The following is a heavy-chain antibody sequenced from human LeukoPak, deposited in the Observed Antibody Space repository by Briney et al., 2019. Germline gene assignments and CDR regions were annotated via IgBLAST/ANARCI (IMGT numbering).Heavy chain of an antibody. J-gene: IGHJ4*02. CDR3: ARGPEMATTSSDY. CDR1: DGSISTYY. CDR2: IHKSGST. V-gene: IGHV4-4*07. Sequence: PSETLSLTCTVSDGSISTYYWSWIRQPAGKGLEWIGRIHKSGSTDYNPSLKSRVTMSLDRSKNQFSLKLSSVTAADTAVYYCARGPEMATTSSDYWGQGTLVTVSS. D-gene: IGHD5-24*01.